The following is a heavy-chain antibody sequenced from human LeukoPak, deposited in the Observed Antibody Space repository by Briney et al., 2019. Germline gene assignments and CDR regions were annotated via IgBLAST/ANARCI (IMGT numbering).Heavy chain of an antibody. Sequence: SQTLSLTCTVSGGSINTGGYYWSWIRQHPGKGLEWIGFIHYSGSTYYNPSLRSRVTMSVDTSENQFSLELSSVTAADTAVYYCARTSEDTGYGDFDYWGQGTLVTGSS. V-gene: IGHV4-31*03. CDR3: ARTSEDTGYGDFDY. D-gene: IGHD4-17*01. CDR2: IHYSGST. J-gene: IGHJ4*02. CDR1: GGSINTGGYY.